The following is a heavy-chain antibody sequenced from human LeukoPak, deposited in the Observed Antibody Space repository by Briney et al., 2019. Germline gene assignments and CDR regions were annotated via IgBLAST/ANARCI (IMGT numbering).Heavy chain of an antibody. D-gene: IGHD6-19*01. J-gene: IGHJ5*02. CDR3: ARDLPGSGWQPEGYNWFDP. CDR2: IIPIFGTA. Sequence: ASVKVSCKASGGTFSSYAISWVRQAPGKGLEWMGRIIPIFGTANYAQKFQGRVTITTDESTSTAYMELSSLRSEDTAVYYCARDLPGSGWQPEGYNWFDPWGQGTLVTVSS. V-gene: IGHV1-69*05. CDR1: GGTFSSYA.